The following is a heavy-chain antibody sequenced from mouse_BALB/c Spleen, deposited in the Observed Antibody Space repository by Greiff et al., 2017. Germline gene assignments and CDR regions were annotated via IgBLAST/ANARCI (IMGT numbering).Heavy chain of an antibody. V-gene: IGHV1-9*01. D-gene: IGHD2-4*01. CDR2: ILPGSGST. CDR3: ARRGLRRAMDY. J-gene: IGHJ4*01. CDR1: GYTFSSYW. Sequence: VQLQQSGAELMKPGASVKISCKATGYTFSSYWIEWVKQRPGHGLEWIGEILPGSGSTNYNEKFKGKATFTADTSSNTAYMQLSSLTSEDSAVYYCARRGLRRAMDYWGQGTSVTVSS.